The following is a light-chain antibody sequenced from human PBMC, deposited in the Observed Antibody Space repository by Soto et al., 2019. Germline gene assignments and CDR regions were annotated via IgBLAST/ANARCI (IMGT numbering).Light chain of an antibody. CDR3: QQYGSSPPLT. V-gene: IGKV3-20*01. CDR1: QSVSSSY. J-gene: IGKJ4*01. Sequence: EMGLTQSPGTLSLSPGERATLSCRASQSVSSSYLAWYQQKPGQAPRPLIYGASSTAPGIPDRFSGSGSGADFPLTISRLQPEDFAVYYCQQYGSSPPLTFGGGTQV. CDR2: GAS.